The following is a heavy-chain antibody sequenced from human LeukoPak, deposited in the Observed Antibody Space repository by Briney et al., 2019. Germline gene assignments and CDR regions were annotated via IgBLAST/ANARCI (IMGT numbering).Heavy chain of an antibody. J-gene: IGHJ3*02. CDR1: GGSISGYY. D-gene: IGHD6-13*01. CDR2: IGDSGSA. V-gene: IGHV4-4*07. CDR3: ARVPRIAAAGLDAFDI. Sequence: SETLSLTCTVSGGSISGYYWSWIRQPAGKGLEWIGRIGDSGSANYNTSLKSRVTMSVDTSKNQFSLKLSSVTAADTAVYYCARVPRIAAAGLDAFDIWGQGTMVTVSS.